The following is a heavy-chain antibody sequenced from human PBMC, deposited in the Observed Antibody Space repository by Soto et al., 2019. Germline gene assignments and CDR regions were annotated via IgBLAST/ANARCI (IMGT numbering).Heavy chain of an antibody. V-gene: IGHV4-34*01. CDR2: INHSGST. Sequence: PSETRSLTCAVYGGSFSCYYWSWTRQPPGKGLEWIGEINHSGSTNYNPSLKSRVTISVDTSKNQFSLKLSSVTAADTAVYYCARDTRIAVAGFDYWGQGTLVTVSS. CDR1: GGSFSCYY. CDR3: ARDTRIAVAGFDY. D-gene: IGHD6-19*01. J-gene: IGHJ4*02.